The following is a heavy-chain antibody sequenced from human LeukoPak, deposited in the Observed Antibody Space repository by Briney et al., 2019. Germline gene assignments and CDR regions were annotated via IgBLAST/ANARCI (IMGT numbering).Heavy chain of an antibody. CDR3: ARQQYSSGWPYYYGMDV. CDR2: IYPGDSDT. J-gene: IGHJ6*02. D-gene: IGHD6-19*01. Sequence: GESLKISCKGSGYSFTSYWIGWVRPMPGKGLEWMGIIYPGDSDTRYSPSFQGQVTISADKSISTAYLQWSSLKASDTAMYYCARQQYSSGWPYYYGMDVWGQGTTVTVSS. V-gene: IGHV5-51*01. CDR1: GYSFTSYW.